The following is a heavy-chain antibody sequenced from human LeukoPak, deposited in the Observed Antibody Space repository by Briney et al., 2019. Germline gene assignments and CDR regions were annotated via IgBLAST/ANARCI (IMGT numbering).Heavy chain of an antibody. J-gene: IGHJ4*02. D-gene: IGHD3-22*01. CDR1: GFTFSSYA. CDR3: ARGLGDYYDTSDFYYAVPAH. CDR2: ISYDGSNK. V-gene: IGHV3-30-3*01. Sequence: PGGSLRLSCAASGFTFSSYATHWVRQAPGKGLEWVAVISYDGSNKYYADSVKGRFTISRDNSKNTLYLQMNSLRAEDTAVYYCARGLGDYYDTSDFYYAVPAHWGQGTLVTVSS.